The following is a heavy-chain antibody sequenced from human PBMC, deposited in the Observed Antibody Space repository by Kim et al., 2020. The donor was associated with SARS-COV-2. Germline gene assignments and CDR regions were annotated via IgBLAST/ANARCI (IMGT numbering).Heavy chain of an antibody. J-gene: IGHJ6*02. CDR2: INHSGST. V-gene: IGHV4-34*01. D-gene: IGHD3-10*01. CDR1: GGSFSGYY. CDR3: ARGRRRITMVRGVIAPLYYGMDV. Sequence: SETLSLTCAVYGGSFSGYYWSWIRQPPGKGLEWIGEINHSGSTNYNPSLKSRVTISVDTSKNQFSLKLSSVTAAVTAVYYCARGRRRITMVRGVIAPLYYGMDVWGQGTTVTVSS.